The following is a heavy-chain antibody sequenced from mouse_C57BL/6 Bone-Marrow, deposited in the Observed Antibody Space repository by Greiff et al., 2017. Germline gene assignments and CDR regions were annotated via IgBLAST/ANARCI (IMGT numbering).Heavy chain of an antibody. CDR3: ARTGSYWYFDV. D-gene: IGHD4-1*01. V-gene: IGHV5-2*01. CDR1: EYEFPSHD. J-gene: IGHJ1*03. CDR2: INSDGGST. Sequence: EVQLVESGGGLVQPGESLKLSCESNEYEFPSHDMSWVRKTPEKRLELVAAINSDGGSTSYPDTMAGLFIISRDNTKKTLYLQMSSLRSEDTALYYCARTGSYWYFDVWGTGTTVTVSS.